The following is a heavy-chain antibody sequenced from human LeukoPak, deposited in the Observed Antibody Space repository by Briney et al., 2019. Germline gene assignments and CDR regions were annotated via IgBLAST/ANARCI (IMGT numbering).Heavy chain of an antibody. CDR1: GFTFSSYG. Sequence: PGRSLRLSCAASGFTFSSYGMHWVRQAPGKGLEWVAVIWYDGSNKYYADSVKGRFTISRDNSKNTLYLQMNSLRAEDTAVHYCARGRRYCSSTSCYFWFDPWGQGTLVTVSS. V-gene: IGHV3-33*01. J-gene: IGHJ5*02. D-gene: IGHD2-2*01. CDR3: ARGRRYCSSTSCYFWFDP. CDR2: IWYDGSNK.